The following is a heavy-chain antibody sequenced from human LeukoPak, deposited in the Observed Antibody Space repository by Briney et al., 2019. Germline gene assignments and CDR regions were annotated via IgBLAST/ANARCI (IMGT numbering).Heavy chain of an antibody. Sequence: SETLSFTCTVSGGSISSYYWSWIRQPAGKGLEWIGRIYTSGSTNYNPSLKSRVTISVDKSKNQFSLKLSSVTAADTAVYYCARDATVAGKTAVYWGQGTLVTVSS. J-gene: IGHJ4*02. CDR2: IYTSGST. CDR3: ARDATVAGKTAVY. V-gene: IGHV4-4*07. CDR1: GGSISSYY. D-gene: IGHD6-19*01.